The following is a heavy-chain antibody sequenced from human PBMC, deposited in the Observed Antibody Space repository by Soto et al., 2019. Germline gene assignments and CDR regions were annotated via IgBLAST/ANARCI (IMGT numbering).Heavy chain of an antibody. Sequence: ASVKVSCKASGGTFSSYAISWVRQAPGQGLEWMGGIIPIFGTANYAQKFQGRVTITADESTSTAYMELSSLRSEDTAVYYCARRASRGSYYFDYWGQGTLVTVSS. CDR1: GGTFSSYA. D-gene: IGHD1-26*01. V-gene: IGHV1-69*13. CDR3: ARRASRGSYYFDY. J-gene: IGHJ4*02. CDR2: IIPIFGTA.